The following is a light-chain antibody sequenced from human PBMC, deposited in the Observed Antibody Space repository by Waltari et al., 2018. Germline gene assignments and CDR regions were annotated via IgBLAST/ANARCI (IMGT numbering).Light chain of an antibody. CDR1: QSLLHSNGNTY. CDR2: RVS. J-gene: IGKJ1*01. V-gene: IGKV2-29*02. Sequence: DIVMTQTPLSLPVTPGEPASISCRSSQSLLHSNGNTYLYWYLQKPGQPPRLLIYRVSNRFSGVPSRFSGSGSGTDFTLKISRVEAEDVGVYYCMQALQTPRTFGQGTKVEIK. CDR3: MQALQTPRT.